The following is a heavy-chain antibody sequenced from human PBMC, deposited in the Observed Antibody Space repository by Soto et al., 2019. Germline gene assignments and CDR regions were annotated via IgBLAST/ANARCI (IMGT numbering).Heavy chain of an antibody. V-gene: IGHV3-7*01. Sequence: EVQLVESVGGLVQPGGSLGLSCAASGFTFSNYWMSWVRQAPGKGLEWVANIKQDGSEKYYVDSVEGRFTLSRDNAKNSLRLQMNSLRAEDTAIYFCAKQRGRGVPSLGGSYWGQGTLVTVSS. CDR1: GFTFSNYW. CDR2: IKQDGSEK. CDR3: AKQRGRGVPSLGGSY. D-gene: IGHD3-16*01. J-gene: IGHJ4*02.